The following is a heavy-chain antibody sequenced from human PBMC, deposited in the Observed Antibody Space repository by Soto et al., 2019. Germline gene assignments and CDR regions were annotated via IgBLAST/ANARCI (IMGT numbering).Heavy chain of an antibody. J-gene: IGHJ4*02. CDR2: ISAYNGNT. CDR3: ARDLLLKGIVVVVAATFDY. V-gene: IGHV1-18*01. CDR1: GYTFTSYG. D-gene: IGHD2-15*01. Sequence: QVQLVQSGAEVKKPGASVKVSCKASGYTFTSYGISWVRQAPGQGLEWMGWISAYNGNTNYAQKLQGRVTMTTETSTRTAYMELRSLRSDDTAVYYCARDLLLKGIVVVVAATFDYWGQGTLVTVSS.